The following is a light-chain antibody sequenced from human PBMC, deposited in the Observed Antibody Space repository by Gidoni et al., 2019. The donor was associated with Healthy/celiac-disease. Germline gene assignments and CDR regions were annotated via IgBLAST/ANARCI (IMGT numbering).Light chain of an antibody. J-gene: IGKJ5*01. V-gene: IGKV2-28*01. Sequence: DIEMTQSPLSVTVTPGERASISCRSSQSLLHSNGYHYLDWYLQKPGQSPQLLIYLGSTRASGVPDRFSGSGSGTDFTLKLSRVEAEDVGVYSCMQALRSPPAFGQXTRVEIK. CDR1: QSLLHSNGYHY. CDR3: MQALRSPPA. CDR2: LGS.